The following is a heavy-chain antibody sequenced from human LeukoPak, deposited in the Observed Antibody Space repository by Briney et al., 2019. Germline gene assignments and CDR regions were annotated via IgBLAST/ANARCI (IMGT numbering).Heavy chain of an antibody. J-gene: IGHJ6*03. CDR1: GYTFTSYD. D-gene: IGHD6-13*01. Sequence: GASVKVSCKASGYTFTSYDINWVRQATGQGLEWMGWMNPNSGNTGYAQKFQGRVTITRNTSISTAYMELSSLRSEDTAVYYCARGGSSWYGYYYYMDVWGKGTTVTVSS. V-gene: IGHV1-8*03. CDR2: MNPNSGNT. CDR3: ARGGSSWYGYYYYMDV.